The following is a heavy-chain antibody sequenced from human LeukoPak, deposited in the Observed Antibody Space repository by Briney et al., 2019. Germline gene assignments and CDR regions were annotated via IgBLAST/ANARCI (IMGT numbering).Heavy chain of an antibody. V-gene: IGHV1-69*05. CDR3: ARYRDGYNDYYYMDV. CDR2: IIPIFGTA. J-gene: IGHJ6*03. Sequence: SVKVSCKASGYTFTGCYMHWVRQAPGQGLEWMGGIIPIFGTANYAQKFQGRVTITTDESTSTAYMELSSLRSEDTAVYYCARYRDGYNDYYYMDVWGKGTTVTVSS. CDR1: GYTFTGCY. D-gene: IGHD5-24*01.